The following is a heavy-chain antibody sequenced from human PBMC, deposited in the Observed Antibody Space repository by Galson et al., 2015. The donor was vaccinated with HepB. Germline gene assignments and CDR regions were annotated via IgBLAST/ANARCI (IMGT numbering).Heavy chain of an antibody. D-gene: IGHD3-10*01. Sequence: SVKVSCKASGYTFTSYGISWVRQAPGQGLEWVGWINPYNGGINYAQKFQGRVTMTTDTPTSTAYMELRSLRSDDTAVYYCARDWSGYWGQGTLVTVSS. CDR1: GYTFTSYG. V-gene: IGHV1-18*04. CDR2: INPYNGGI. J-gene: IGHJ4*02. CDR3: ARDWSGY.